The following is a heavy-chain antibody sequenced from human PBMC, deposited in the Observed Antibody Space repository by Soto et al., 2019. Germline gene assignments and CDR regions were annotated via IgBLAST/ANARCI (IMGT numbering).Heavy chain of an antibody. J-gene: IGHJ6*02. CDR1: GFTFSSYW. D-gene: IGHD2-8*01. Sequence: LRLSCAASGFTFSSYWMHWVRQAPGKGLVWVSRINSDGSSTSYADSVKGRFTISRDNAKNTLYLQMNSLRAEDTAVYYCARDPVWAPNYYYYYGMDVWGQGTTVTVSS. CDR2: INSDGSST. V-gene: IGHV3-74*01. CDR3: ARDPVWAPNYYYYYGMDV.